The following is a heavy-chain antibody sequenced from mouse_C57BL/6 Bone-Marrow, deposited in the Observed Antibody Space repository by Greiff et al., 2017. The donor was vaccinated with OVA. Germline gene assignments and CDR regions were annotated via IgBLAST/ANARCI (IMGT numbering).Heavy chain of an antibody. CDR3: ARSRLRRIYYAMDY. J-gene: IGHJ4*01. D-gene: IGHD2-4*01. V-gene: IGHV1-64*01. Sequence: VQLQQPGAELVKPGASVKLSCKASGYTFTSYWMHWVKQRPGQGLEWIGMIHPNSGSTNYNEKFKSKATLTVDKSSSTAYMQLSSLTSEDSAVYYCARSRLRRIYYAMDYWGQGTSVTVSS. CDR2: IHPNSGST. CDR1: GYTFTSYW.